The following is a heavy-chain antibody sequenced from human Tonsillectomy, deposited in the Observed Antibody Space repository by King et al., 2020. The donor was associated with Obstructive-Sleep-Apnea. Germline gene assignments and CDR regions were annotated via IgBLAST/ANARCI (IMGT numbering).Heavy chain of an antibody. Sequence: VQLVESGGGLVQPGGSLRLSCAASGFTVSSNYMSWVRQAPGKGLEWVSVIYSGGSTYYADSVKGRFTISRHNSKNTLYLQMNSLRAEDTAVYYCARDLGYCSGGSCYYYGMDVWGQGTTVTVSS. CDR3: ARDLGYCSGGSCYYYGMDV. V-gene: IGHV3-53*04. J-gene: IGHJ6*02. D-gene: IGHD2-15*01. CDR1: GFTVSSNY. CDR2: IYSGGST.